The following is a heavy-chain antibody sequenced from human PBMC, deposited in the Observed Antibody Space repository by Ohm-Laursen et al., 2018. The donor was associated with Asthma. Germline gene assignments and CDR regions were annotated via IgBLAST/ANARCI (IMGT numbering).Heavy chain of an antibody. J-gene: IGHJ4*02. D-gene: IGHD1-14*01. V-gene: IGHV1-69*13. CDR1: GGTFSSYA. CDR3: ARENRGRSGYFGY. Sequence: GASVKVSCKASGGTFSSYAISWVRQAPGQGLEWMGGIIPIFGTANYAQKFQGRVTITADESTSTAYMEPSSLRSEDTAVYYCARENRGRSGYFGYWGQGTMVTVSS. CDR2: IIPIFGTA.